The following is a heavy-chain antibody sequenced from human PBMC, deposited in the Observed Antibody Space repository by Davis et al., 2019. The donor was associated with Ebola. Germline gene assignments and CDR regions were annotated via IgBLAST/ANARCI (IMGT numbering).Heavy chain of an antibody. V-gene: IGHV3-30*04. J-gene: IGHJ4*02. CDR3: ARRADY. CDR2: ISYDGSKK. Sequence: GESLKISCAASGFTFSSYAMHWVRQAPGKGLEWVAVISYDGSKKYYADSVKGRSTISRDNSKNTLYLEMNSLTAEDTAVYYCARRADYWGQGTLVTVSS. CDR1: GFTFSSYA.